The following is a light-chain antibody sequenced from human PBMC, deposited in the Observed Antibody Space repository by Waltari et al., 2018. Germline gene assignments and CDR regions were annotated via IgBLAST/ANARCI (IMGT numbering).Light chain of an antibody. CDR2: DVS. V-gene: IGLV2-14*03. CDR3: STYSPSVTPYV. J-gene: IGLJ1*01. CDR1: SGDIGRHNF. Sequence: QSALTQPASVSGSPGQSITISCTGTSGDIGRHNFVSWYQQHPGKAPRLMIFDVSNRPSVVSATCSGSKSATAASLTISGLQAEDEADYYCSTYSPSVTPYVFGTGTEVTVL.